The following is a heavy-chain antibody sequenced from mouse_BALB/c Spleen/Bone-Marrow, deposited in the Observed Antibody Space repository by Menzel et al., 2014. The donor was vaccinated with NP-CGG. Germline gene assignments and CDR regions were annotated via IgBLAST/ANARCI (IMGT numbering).Heavy chain of an antibody. CDR3: AKNGNLLFAY. D-gene: IGHD2-1*01. CDR1: GYAFTNYL. Sequence: QVQLKQSGAELVRPGTSVKVSCKASGYAFTNYLIEWVKQRPGQGLEWIAAINPRSGGTNYNEKFKGKATLTADKSSSTAYMQLSSLTSDDSAVYFCAKNGNLLFAYWGQGTLVTVSA. CDR2: INPRSGGT. V-gene: IGHV1-54*01. J-gene: IGHJ3*01.